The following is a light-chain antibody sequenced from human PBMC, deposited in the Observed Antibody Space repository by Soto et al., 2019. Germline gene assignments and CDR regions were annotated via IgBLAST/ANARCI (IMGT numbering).Light chain of an antibody. CDR1: SSNIGHNY. CDR2: ENY. J-gene: IGLJ2*01. Sequence: QSVLTQPPSVSAAPGRKVTISCSGSSSNIGHNYVSWYQQLPGTAPKLLIFENYKRPSGIPDRFSGSKSGTSATLGITGLQTGDEADYYCGTWDNSLTAEVFGGGTKLTVL. CDR3: GTWDNSLTAEV. V-gene: IGLV1-51*01.